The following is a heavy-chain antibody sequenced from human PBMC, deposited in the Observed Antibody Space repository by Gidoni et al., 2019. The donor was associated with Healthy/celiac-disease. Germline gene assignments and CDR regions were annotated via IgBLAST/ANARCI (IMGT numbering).Heavy chain of an antibody. V-gene: IGHV3-23*01. J-gene: IGHJ4*02. D-gene: IGHD3-22*01. CDR1: GFTFRSYA. Sequence: EVQLLESGGGLVKPGGSLRLSCAASGFTFRSYAMRWVRQAPGKGLEWVSAISGSGGSTYYADSVKGRFTISRDNSKNTLYLQMNSLRAEDTAVYYCPLTYDSSGYFDYFDYWGQGTLVTVSS. CDR3: PLTYDSSGYFDYFDY. CDR2: ISGSGGST.